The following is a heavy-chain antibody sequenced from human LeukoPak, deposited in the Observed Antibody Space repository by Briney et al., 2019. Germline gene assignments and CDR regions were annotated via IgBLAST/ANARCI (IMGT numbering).Heavy chain of an antibody. D-gene: IGHD6-19*01. CDR3: AXXVQWLVLVY. J-gene: IGHJ4*02. CDR1: XFTFSRYV. CDR2: LSYDGDNK. Sequence: CAXSXFTFSRYVMIWVRQAPGKGLQWVSTLSYDGDNKYYVDSVKGRFTISRDNSKNTLYMQMKRLRAEDRGVYYCAXXVQWLVLVYWGQGTLVTVSS. V-gene: IGHV3-30*04.